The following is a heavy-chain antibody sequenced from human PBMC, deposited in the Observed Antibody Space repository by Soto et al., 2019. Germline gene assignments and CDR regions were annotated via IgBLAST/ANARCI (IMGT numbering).Heavy chain of an antibody. J-gene: IGHJ3*02. CDR1: GFTFSSYG. V-gene: IGHV3-30*18. CDR2: ISYDGSNK. D-gene: IGHD5-12*01. Sequence: QVQLVESGGGVVQPGRSLRLSCAASGFTFSSYGMHWVRQAPGKGLEWVAVISYDGSNKYYADSVKGRFTISRDNSKNTLYLQMNSVRAEDTAVYYCAKRRGVRGYDCDAFDIWGQGTLVTVSS. CDR3: AKRRGVRGYDCDAFDI.